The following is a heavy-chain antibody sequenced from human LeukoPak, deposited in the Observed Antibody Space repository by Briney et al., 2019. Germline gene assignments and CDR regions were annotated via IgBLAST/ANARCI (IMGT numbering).Heavy chain of an antibody. V-gene: IGHV3-7*03. CDR1: GFTFSSYW. CDR2: IKQDGSEK. D-gene: IGHD4-17*01. Sequence: GGSLRLSCAASGFTFSSYWMSWVRQAPGKGLEWVANIKQDGSEKYYVDSVKGRFTISRDNAKNSLYLQMNSLRAEDTAVYYCAREPDYGDRYFGYWGQGTLVTVSS. CDR3: AREPDYGDRYFGY. J-gene: IGHJ4*02.